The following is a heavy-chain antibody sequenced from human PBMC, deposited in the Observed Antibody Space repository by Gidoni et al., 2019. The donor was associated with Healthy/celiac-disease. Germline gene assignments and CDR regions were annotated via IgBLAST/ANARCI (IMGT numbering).Heavy chain of an antibody. CDR3: ARVQGYYYGSGSSWFDP. V-gene: IGHV4-30-4*01. CDR1: VGSISSGDYY. J-gene: IGHJ5*02. CDR2: IYYSGST. D-gene: IGHD3-10*01. Sequence: QVQLQESGPGLVKPSQTLSPTGTVSVGSISSGDYYWSWFRQPPGKGLEWIGYIYYSGSTYYNPSLKSRVTISVDTSKNQFSLKLSSVTAADTAVYYCARVQGYYYGSGSSWFDPWGQGTLVTVSS.